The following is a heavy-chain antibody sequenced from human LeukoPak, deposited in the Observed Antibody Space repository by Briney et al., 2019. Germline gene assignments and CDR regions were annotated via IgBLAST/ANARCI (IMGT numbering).Heavy chain of an antibody. V-gene: IGHV3-48*01. D-gene: IGHD1-26*01. CDR1: GFTFSTYS. J-gene: IGHJ4*02. CDR2: ISAASWGI. CDR3: ARDVRELLRSGGSDY. Sequence: GGSLRLSCAASGFTFSTYSMTWVRQAPGKGLEWISHISAASWGIYYADSVKGRFTTSRDNSKNTLYLQMNSLRAEDTAVYYCARDVRELLRSGGSDYWGQGTLVTVSS.